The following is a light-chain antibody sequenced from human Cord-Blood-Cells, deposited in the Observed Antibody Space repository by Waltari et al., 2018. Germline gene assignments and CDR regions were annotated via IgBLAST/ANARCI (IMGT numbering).Light chain of an antibody. CDR1: QSVSSY. J-gene: IGKJ4*01. V-gene: IGKV3-11*01. Sequence: EIALTQSPDTLSLSQGERATLSRSASQSVSSYLAWYQQKPGQAPRLLIYDASNRATGIPARFSGSGSGTDFTLTISSLEPEDFAVYYCQQRSNWPLTFGGGTKVEIK. CDR3: QQRSNWPLT. CDR2: DAS.